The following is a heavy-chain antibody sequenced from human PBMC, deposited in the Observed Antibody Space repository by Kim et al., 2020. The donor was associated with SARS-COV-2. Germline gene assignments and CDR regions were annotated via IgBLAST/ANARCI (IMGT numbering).Heavy chain of an antibody. V-gene: IGHV4-39*01. J-gene: IGHJ5*02. Sequence: LKRRGTISVDTSKNQFSLKLSSVTAADTAVYYCARQGIEQWLVRGNWFDPWGQGTLVTVSS. D-gene: IGHD6-19*01. CDR3: ARQGIEQWLVRGNWFDP.